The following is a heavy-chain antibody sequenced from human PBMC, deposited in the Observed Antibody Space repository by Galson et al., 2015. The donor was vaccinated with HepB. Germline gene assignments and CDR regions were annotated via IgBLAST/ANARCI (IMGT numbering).Heavy chain of an antibody. CDR3: AGEPARFGFYDYIWGSYRSPPMIAFDI. Sequence: SVKVSCKASGYTFTSYAMNWVRQAPGQGLEWMGWINTNTGNPTYAQGFTGRFVFSLDTSVSTAYLQISSLKAEDTAVYYCAGEPARFGFYDYIWGSYRSPPMIAFDIWGQGTMVAVSS. CDR1: GYTFTSYA. D-gene: IGHD3-16*02. CDR2: INTNTGNP. V-gene: IGHV7-4-1*02. J-gene: IGHJ3*02.